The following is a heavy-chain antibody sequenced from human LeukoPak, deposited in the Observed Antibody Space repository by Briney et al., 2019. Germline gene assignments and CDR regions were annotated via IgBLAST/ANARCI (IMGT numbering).Heavy chain of an antibody. D-gene: IGHD6-13*01. Sequence: PGRSLRLSCAASGFTFSRYGIHWVRQAPGKGLEWVTVISYDGSNKFYADSVRGRFTISRDNSKNTVYLQMNSLRAEDTAMYYCAARGGQQLAQGRYYYYGMDVWGQGTTVTVSS. CDR1: GFTFSRYG. CDR2: ISYDGSNK. V-gene: IGHV3-30*03. J-gene: IGHJ6*02. CDR3: AARGGQQLAQGRYYYYGMDV.